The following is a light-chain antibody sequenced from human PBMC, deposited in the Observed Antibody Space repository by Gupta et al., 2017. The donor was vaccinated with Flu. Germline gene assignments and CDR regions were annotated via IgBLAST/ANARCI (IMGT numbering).Light chain of an antibody. Sequence: DIVMTQSPLSLPVTPGEPASISCRSSQSLLLSDGHGYLAWFLQKPGQSPQLLIHLGSSRASGVPDRFSGRGSGTNFTLKLSRVEAEDVGVYYCMQALQTPYTFGQGTRLDIK. CDR1: QSLLLSDGHGY. CDR2: LGS. CDR3: MQALQTPYT. V-gene: IGKV2-28*01. J-gene: IGKJ2*01.